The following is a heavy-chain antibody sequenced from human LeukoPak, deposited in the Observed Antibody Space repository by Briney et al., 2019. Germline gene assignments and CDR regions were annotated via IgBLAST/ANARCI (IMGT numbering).Heavy chain of an antibody. D-gene: IGHD3-16*01. CDR3: ARSRMITFNWSVDRGPYFDY. Sequence: ASVKVSCKASGYTFTGYYMHWVRQAPGQGLEWMGWINPNSGGTNYAQKFQGRVTMTRDTSISTAYMELSRLRSDDTAVYYCARSRMITFNWSVDRGPYFDYWGQGTLVTVSS. CDR1: GYTFTGYY. V-gene: IGHV1-2*02. J-gene: IGHJ4*02. CDR2: INPNSGGT.